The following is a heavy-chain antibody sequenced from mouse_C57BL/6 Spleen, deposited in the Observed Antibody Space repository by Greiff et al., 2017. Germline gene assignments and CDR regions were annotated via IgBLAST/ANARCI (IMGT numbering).Heavy chain of an antibody. D-gene: IGHD1-1*01. CDR1: GFTFSDYG. V-gene: IGHV5-17*01. CDR2: ISSGSSTI. Sequence: EVKLMESGGGLVKPGGSLKLSCAASGFTFSDYGMHWVRQAPEQGLEWVAYISSGSSTIYYADTVKGRFTISRDNAKNTLFLQMTSLRSEDTAMYYCARNYYGYWGQGTTLTVSS. CDR3: ARNYYGY. J-gene: IGHJ2*01.